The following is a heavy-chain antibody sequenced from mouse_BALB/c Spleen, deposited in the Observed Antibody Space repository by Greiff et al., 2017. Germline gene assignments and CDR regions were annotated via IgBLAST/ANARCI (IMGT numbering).Heavy chain of an antibody. Sequence: EVQVVESGGGLVKPGGSLKLSCAASGFAFSSYDMSWVRQTPEKRLEWVAYISYGGGNTYYPDTVKGRFTISRDNAKNTLYLQMSSLKSEDTAMYYCARRGSSYDYAMDYWGQGTSVTVSS. CDR2: ISYGGGNT. V-gene: IGHV5-12-1*01. D-gene: IGHD1-1*01. J-gene: IGHJ4*01. CDR1: GFAFSSYD. CDR3: ARRGSSYDYAMDY.